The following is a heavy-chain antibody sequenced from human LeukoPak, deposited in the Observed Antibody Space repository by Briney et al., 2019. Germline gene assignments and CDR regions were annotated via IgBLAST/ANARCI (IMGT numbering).Heavy chain of an antibody. CDR1: GGSISSGGYY. J-gene: IGHJ3*02. CDR3: ARAAFLADIEVVTAARHPRAFDI. Sequence: SETLSLTCTVSGGSISSGGYYWSWIRQHPGKGLEWIGYIYYSGSTYYNPSLKSRVTISVDTSKNQFSLKLSSVTAADTAVYYCARAAFLADIEVVTAARHPRAFDIWGQGTMVTVSS. D-gene: IGHD2-2*01. CDR2: IYYSGST. V-gene: IGHV4-31*03.